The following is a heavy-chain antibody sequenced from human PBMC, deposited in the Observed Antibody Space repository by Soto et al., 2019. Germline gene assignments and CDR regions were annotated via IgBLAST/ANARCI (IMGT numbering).Heavy chain of an antibody. CDR2: ISYDGSNK. Sequence: SLRLSCAASGFTFSSYGMHWVRQAPCEGLEWVAVISYDGSNKYYTDSVKGRFTISRDNSKNTLYLQMNSLRAEDTAVYYCAKLDYGDYADDYWGQGTLVTVSS. J-gene: IGHJ4*02. CDR1: GFTFSSYG. D-gene: IGHD4-17*01. CDR3: AKLDYGDYADDY. V-gene: IGHV3-30*18.